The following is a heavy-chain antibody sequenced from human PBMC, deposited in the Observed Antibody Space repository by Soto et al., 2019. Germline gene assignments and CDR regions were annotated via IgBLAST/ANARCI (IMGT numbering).Heavy chain of an antibody. D-gene: IGHD3-10*01. CDR2: ISGSGDST. CDR1: GFTFSSYA. Sequence: EVQLLESGGGLVQPGGSLRLSCAASGFTFSSYAMNWVRHAPGKGLEWVSVISGSGDSTYYADSVKGRFTISRDNSKNTLYLQMNSLRAEDTAVYYCAKRAYGSDFDYWGQGTLVTVSS. CDR3: AKRAYGSDFDY. J-gene: IGHJ4*02. V-gene: IGHV3-23*01.